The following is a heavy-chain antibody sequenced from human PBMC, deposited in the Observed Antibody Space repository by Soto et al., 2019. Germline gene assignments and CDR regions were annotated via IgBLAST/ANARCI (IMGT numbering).Heavy chain of an antibody. D-gene: IGHD6-19*01. J-gene: IGHJ3*02. CDR3: ARDLAGIAVAGKEDAVGI. Sequence: SETLSLTCAISGDSVSSNSAAWNWIRQSPSRGLEWLGRTYYTSTWYNDYAVSVKSRRTVNPDTSKNQFSLQLNSVPPADTAVYYCARDLAGIAVAGKEDAVGIWGQGTMVTVSS. CDR1: GDSVSSNSAA. V-gene: IGHV6-1*01. CDR2: TYYTSTWYN.